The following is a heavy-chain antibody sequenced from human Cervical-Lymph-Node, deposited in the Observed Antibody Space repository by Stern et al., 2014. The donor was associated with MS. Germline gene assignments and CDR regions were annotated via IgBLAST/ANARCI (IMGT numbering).Heavy chain of an antibody. V-gene: IGHV1-46*02. J-gene: IGHJ6*02. CDR1: EYTHNNYL. Sequence: QLVQSGSEVKKPGASVKVSCKASEYTHNNYLIHWVRQAPGQRPEWIGVINPSGATNYAQKVQDRVTMTTDASTSTFYMELSRLRSEDTAVYYCAVRYCSGGRCYSVPDVWGQGTTVIVSS. D-gene: IGHD2-15*01. CDR2: INPSGAT. CDR3: AVRYCSGGRCYSVPDV.